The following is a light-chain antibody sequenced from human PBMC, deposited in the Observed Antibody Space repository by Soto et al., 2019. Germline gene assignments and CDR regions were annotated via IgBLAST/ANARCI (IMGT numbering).Light chain of an antibody. CDR2: AAS. Sequence: DIQITQSPSSLSASVGDRVTITCRASQSISSYLNWYQQKPGKAPKLLIYAASSLQSGVPSRFSGSGSGTDFTLTISNLQPEDFATYYCQQSYSTPQFGQGTKVDIK. CDR3: QQSYSTPQ. V-gene: IGKV1-39*01. J-gene: IGKJ1*01. CDR1: QSISSY.